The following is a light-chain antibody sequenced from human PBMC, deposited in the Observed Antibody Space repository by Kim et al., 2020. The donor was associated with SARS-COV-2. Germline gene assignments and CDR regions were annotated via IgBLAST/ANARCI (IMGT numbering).Light chain of an antibody. Sequence: QSITIACTGTSSDVGGYNYVSWYQQHPGKAPKLMIYDVSNRPSGVSNRFSGSKSGNTASLTISGLQAEDEADYSCSSYTSSSTLGVFGGGTQLTVL. CDR2: DVS. J-gene: IGLJ2*01. V-gene: IGLV2-14*04. CDR1: SSDVGGYNY. CDR3: SSYTSSSTLGV.